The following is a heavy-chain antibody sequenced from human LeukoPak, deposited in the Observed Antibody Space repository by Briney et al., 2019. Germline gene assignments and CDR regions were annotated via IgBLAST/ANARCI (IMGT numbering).Heavy chain of an antibody. CDR1: GFTFSTYR. CDR2: IEGDGSNT. Sequence: NPGGSLRLSCAASGFTFSTYRVHWVRQVPGEGLIWVSRIEGDGSNTTYADSVKGRFTMSRDNGKNALYLQMNSLRAEDTAVYYCARGGDYISFDPWGQGTLVTVSS. D-gene: IGHD4-17*01. CDR3: ARGGDYISFDP. J-gene: IGHJ5*02. V-gene: IGHV3-74*01.